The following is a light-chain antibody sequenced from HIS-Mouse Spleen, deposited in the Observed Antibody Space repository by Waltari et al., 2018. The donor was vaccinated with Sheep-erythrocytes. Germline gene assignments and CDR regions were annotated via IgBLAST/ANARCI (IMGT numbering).Light chain of an antibody. CDR1: ASPKKY. V-gene: IGLV3-10*01. CDR3: YSTDSSGNHRV. J-gene: IGLJ2*01. CDR2: EDS. Sequence: SYELTQPPSVSVSPGQTARITCSGDASPKKYAYWYKQKAGQAPVLVIYEDSKRPSGIPERFSGSSSGTMATLTISGAQVEDEADYYCYSTDSSGNHRVFGGGTKLTVL.